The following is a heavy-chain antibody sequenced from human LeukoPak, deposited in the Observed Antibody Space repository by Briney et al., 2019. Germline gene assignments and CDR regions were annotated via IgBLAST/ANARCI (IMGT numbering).Heavy chain of an antibody. J-gene: IGHJ4*02. Sequence: GGSLRLSCTASGFTFGDYAMTWVRQAPGKGLEWVGFIRSKIYGGTPEYAASVKGRFTISRDDFKGIAYLQMNSLKTEDTAVYYCTRDQTPYYWGQGTLVTVSS. V-gene: IGHV3-49*04. CDR2: IRSKIYGGTP. CDR3: TRDQTPYY. CDR1: GFTFGDYA.